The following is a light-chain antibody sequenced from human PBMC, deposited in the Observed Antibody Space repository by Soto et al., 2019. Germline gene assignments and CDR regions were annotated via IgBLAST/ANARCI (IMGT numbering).Light chain of an antibody. V-gene: IGKV3-11*01. CDR3: QQRRGT. J-gene: IGKJ3*01. CDR2: DAS. CDR1: QSVSSY. Sequence: PGERATLSCRASQSVSSYLAWYQQKPGQAPRLLIYDASNRATGIPARFSGSGSGTDFNLTISSLEPEDFAVYYCQQRRGTFGPGTKVDIK.